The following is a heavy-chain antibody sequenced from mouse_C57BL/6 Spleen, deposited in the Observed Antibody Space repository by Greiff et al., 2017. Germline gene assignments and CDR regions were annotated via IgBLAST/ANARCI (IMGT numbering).Heavy chain of an antibody. CDR1: GFPFSSYA. CDR2: ISDGGSYT. Sequence: EVQLVESGGGLVKPGGSLKLSCAASGFPFSSYAMSWVRQTPEKRLEWVATISDGGSYTYYPDNVKGRFTISRDNAKNNLYLQMSHLKSEDTAMYYCARDGSSYWYFDVWGTGTTVTVSS. D-gene: IGHD1-1*01. CDR3: ARDGSSYWYFDV. V-gene: IGHV5-4*01. J-gene: IGHJ1*03.